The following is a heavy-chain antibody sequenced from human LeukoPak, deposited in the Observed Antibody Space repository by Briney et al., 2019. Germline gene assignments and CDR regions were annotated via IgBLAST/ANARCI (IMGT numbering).Heavy chain of an antibody. CDR1: GFRFIYYY. CDR3: ARGSGPLFYLDY. J-gene: IGHJ4*02. CDR2: ISSPGTTI. Sequence: GGSLRLSCAASGFRFIYYYINWIRQAPGKRLEWISHISSPGTTISYADSVKGRFTVSRDNAKNSLYLEMNSLRADDTAVYYCARGSGPLFYLDYWGQGTLVTVSS. V-gene: IGHV3-11*04. D-gene: IGHD2-15*01.